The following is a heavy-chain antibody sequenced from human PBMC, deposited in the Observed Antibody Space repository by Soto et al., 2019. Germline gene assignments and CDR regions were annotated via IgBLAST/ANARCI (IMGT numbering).Heavy chain of an antibody. J-gene: IGHJ3*02. CDR2: ILVGGST. V-gene: IGHV3-23*01. Sequence: GGSLRLSCAASGFICSSYDMSWVRQAPGKGLEWVSTILVGGSTHYEDSVKGRFTISRDTSRNTVYLQMNSLTAGDTAMYYCAKATAAGGGAFDICGQGTMVTVSS. CDR1: GFICSSYD. CDR3: AKATAAGGGAFDI. D-gene: IGHD2-8*02.